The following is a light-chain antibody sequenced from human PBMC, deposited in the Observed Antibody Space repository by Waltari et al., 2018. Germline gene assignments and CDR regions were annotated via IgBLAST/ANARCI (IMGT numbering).Light chain of an antibody. CDR1: QSISNY. CDR2: AAS. J-gene: IGKJ1*01. V-gene: IGKV1-39*01. Sequence: DIQMTQSPSSLSASVGDRVIITCRASQSISNYLNWYQQKPGKAPKLLIYAASSLQSGVPSRFSDSGSGTDFTLTISSLQPEDFATYYCQHSYITPWTFGQGTKVEIK. CDR3: QHSYITPWT.